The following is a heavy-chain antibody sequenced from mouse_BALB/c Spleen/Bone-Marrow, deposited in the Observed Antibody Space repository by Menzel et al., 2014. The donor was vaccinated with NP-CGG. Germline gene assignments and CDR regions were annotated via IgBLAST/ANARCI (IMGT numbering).Heavy chain of an antibody. V-gene: IGHV1S81*02. CDR3: ARDYDYWYFDV. Sequence: VQLVESGAELVKPGASVKLSCKASGYTFTSYWMHWVKQSPGQGLEWIGEINPSNGRTNYNEKFKSKATLTVDKSSSTAYMQLSSLTSEDSVVYYCARDYDYWYFDVWGAGTTVTVSS. CDR2: INPSNGRT. D-gene: IGHD2-4*01. J-gene: IGHJ1*01. CDR1: GYTFTSYW.